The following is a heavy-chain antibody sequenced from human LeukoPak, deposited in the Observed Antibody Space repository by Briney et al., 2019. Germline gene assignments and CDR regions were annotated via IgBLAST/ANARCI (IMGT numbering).Heavy chain of an antibody. CDR2: ISRSGSPI. CDR3: ARSPWDSRLYMDV. Sequence: GGSLRLSCAGSGFTFSDYYMSWIRQAPGKGLEWVSYISRSGSPIYYADSVKGRFTISRDNAKNSLYLQMNSLRVEDTAVYYCARSPWDSRLYMDVWGKGTTVTVSS. V-gene: IGHV3-11*04. D-gene: IGHD1-26*01. J-gene: IGHJ6*03. CDR1: GFTFSDYY.